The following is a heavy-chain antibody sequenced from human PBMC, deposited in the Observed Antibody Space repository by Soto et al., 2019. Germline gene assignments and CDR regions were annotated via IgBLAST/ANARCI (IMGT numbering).Heavy chain of an antibody. V-gene: IGHV4-4*07. CDR1: GAFISGYY. Sequence: SDTLSLTCTVSGAFISGYYWSWIRQPAGKGLEWIGRIYTSGSTKYSPSLKSRATMSVDTSKKQFSLKLNSVTAADTAVYYCARESTVAGTDNWFDSWGQGTLVTVSS. CDR3: ARESTVAGTDNWFDS. J-gene: IGHJ5*01. D-gene: IGHD6-13*01. CDR2: IYTSGST.